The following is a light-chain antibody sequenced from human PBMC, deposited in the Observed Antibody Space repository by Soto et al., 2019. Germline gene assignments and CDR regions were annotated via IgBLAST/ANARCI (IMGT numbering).Light chain of an antibody. CDR1: KSFSRR. CDR2: DAS. J-gene: IGKJ2*01. Sequence: DIQMTQSPSTLSASEGDKITITCRASKSFSRRLAWSQQKPGKAPKLLIYDASSLESGVPSRFSGRGSGTEFTLTISSLQPDDCATYYCHTYNSYSLHTFGQGTKLEIK. CDR3: HTYNSYSLHT. V-gene: IGKV1-5*01.